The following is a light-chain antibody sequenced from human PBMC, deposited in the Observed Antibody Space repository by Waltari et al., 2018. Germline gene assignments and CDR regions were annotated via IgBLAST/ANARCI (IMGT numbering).Light chain of an antibody. Sequence: EIVLTQSPATLSLSPGERATLSCRASQSVGSYLAWYHQKPGQAPRLLIYDASSRATGVPARFSGSGSGTELTLTISSLEPEDFAVYYCQQRNVWPNTFGQGTKLEIK. CDR3: QQRNVWPNT. J-gene: IGKJ2*01. V-gene: IGKV3-11*01. CDR1: QSVGSY. CDR2: DAS.